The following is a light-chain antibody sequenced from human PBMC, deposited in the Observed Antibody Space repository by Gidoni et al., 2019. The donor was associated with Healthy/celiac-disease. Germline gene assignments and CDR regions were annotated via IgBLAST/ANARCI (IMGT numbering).Light chain of an antibody. CDR2: AAS. CDR3: QQSYSTLPT. Sequence: DIQMTPSPSSLSASVGDRVTITCRASQSISSYLNWYQQKPGKAPKLLIYAASSLQSGVPSRFSGSGSGTDCTLTISSLQPEDFATYYCQQSYSTLPTFGQGTRLEIK. CDR1: QSISSY. V-gene: IGKV1-39*01. J-gene: IGKJ5*01.